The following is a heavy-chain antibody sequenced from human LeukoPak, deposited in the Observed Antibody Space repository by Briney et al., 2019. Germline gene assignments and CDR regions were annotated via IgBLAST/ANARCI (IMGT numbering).Heavy chain of an antibody. J-gene: IGHJ6*03. CDR1: GYTFTGYH. CDR3: AKRSIAARPNYYYYMDV. CDR2: INPNSGGT. Sequence: ASVKVSCKASGYTFTGYHMHWVRQAPGQGLEWMGRINPNSGGTNYAQKFQGRVTMTRDTSISTAYMELSRLRSDDTAVYYCAKRSIAARPNYYYYMDVWGKGTTVTVSS. D-gene: IGHD6-6*01. V-gene: IGHV1-2*06.